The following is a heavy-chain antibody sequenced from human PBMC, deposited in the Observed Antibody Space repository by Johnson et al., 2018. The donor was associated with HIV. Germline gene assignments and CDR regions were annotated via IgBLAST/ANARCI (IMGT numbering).Heavy chain of an antibody. D-gene: IGHD4-23*01. J-gene: IGHJ3*02. CDR2: ISYDGSNN. Sequence: VQLVESGGGVVQPGRSLRLSCAASGFTFSSYAMHWVRQAPGKGLEWVAVISYDGSNNYYADSVKGRFTISRDNSKNTLYLQMNSLRAEDTAVYYCARVTQQVVRVGSDAFDIWGQGTMVTVSS. CDR1: GFTFSSYA. CDR3: ARVTQQVVRVGSDAFDI. V-gene: IGHV3-30*04.